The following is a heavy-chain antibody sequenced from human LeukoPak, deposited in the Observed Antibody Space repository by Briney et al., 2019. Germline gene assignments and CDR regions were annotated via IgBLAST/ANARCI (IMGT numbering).Heavy chain of an antibody. Sequence: SETLSLTCTVSGDSISSSYYWGWIRQPPGKGLQWIGNIYYSGRTYYNPSLKSRVTISIDTSKNQFSLKLISVTAADTAMYYCARLNGVYYGSGSHPPADYWGQGTLVTVSS. CDR1: GDSISSSYY. J-gene: IGHJ4*02. CDR3: ARLNGVYYGSGSHPPADY. CDR2: IYYSGRT. V-gene: IGHV4-39*07. D-gene: IGHD3-10*01.